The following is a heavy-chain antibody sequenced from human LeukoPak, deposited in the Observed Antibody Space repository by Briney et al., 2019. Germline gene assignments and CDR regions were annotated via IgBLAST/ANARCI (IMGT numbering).Heavy chain of an antibody. CDR1: GYTFNVYY. V-gene: IGHV1-2*02. CDR3: ARGGYSYGYTLYWFDP. Sequence: ASVKVSCKASGYTFNVYYIHWLRQAPGQGLEWMGWVIPSSGGTNYAQKFNDRVTMTREVSISTAYMELSSLTYDDTAVYYCARGGYSYGYTLYWFDPWGQGTLVTVSS. D-gene: IGHD5-18*01. CDR2: VIPSSGGT. J-gene: IGHJ5*02.